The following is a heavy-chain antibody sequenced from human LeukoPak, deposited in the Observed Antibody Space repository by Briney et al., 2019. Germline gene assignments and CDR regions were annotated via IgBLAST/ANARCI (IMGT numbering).Heavy chain of an antibody. Sequence: ASVKVSCKASGYTFTSYDINWVRQATGQGLEWMGLMNPNSGNTGYAQKFQGRVTMTRNTSISTAYMELSSLRSEDTAVYYCARVVHYYDSSGYYYYFDYWGQGTLVTVSS. D-gene: IGHD3-22*01. V-gene: IGHV1-8*01. J-gene: IGHJ4*02. CDR2: MNPNSGNT. CDR3: ARVVHYYDSSGYYYYFDY. CDR1: GYTFTSYD.